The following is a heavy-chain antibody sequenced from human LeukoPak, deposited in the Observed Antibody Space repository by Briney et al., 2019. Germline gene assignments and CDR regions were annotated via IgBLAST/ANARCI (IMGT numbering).Heavy chain of an antibody. CDR3: ARGPVGLSALDS. CDR1: GFTFSNYW. J-gene: IGHJ4*02. V-gene: IGHV3-74*01. CDR2: IDSDGSGT. D-gene: IGHD2-15*01. Sequence: GGSLRLSCAASGFTFSNYWMHWVRQAPGKGLVWVSRIDSDGSGTVYAASVKGRFTISRDNAKNMLYLQMNSLRAEDTAVYYCARGPVGLSALDSWGQGTLVTVSS.